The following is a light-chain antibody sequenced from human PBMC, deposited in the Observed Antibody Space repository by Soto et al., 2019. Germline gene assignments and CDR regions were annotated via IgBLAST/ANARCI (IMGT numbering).Light chain of an antibody. CDR2: GAS. CDR3: QQYINWPPYT. Sequence: EIVMTQSPATLSVSPGERATLSCRASQSVNSNLAWYQQKPGQAPRLLIYGASTRATGIPARFSGSGSGTEFALTISSLQSEDCAVYYCQQYINWPPYTFGQGTKLEIK. J-gene: IGKJ2*01. CDR1: QSVNSN. V-gene: IGKV3-15*01.